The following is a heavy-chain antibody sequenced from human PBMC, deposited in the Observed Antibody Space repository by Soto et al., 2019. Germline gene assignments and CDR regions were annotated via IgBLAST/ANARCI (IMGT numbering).Heavy chain of an antibody. Sequence: VQLVESGGGLVQPGRSLRLSCAAIGFTFDDYAMHWVRQAPGKGLEWVSGISWNSGSIVYADSVKGRFTISRDNAKNSLYLQMNSLRPEDTALYYCAKDLRPGAASIDYWGQGTLVTVSS. CDR2: ISWNSGSI. CDR3: AKDLRPGAASIDY. CDR1: GFTFDDYA. J-gene: IGHJ4*02. D-gene: IGHD4-17*01. V-gene: IGHV3-9*01.